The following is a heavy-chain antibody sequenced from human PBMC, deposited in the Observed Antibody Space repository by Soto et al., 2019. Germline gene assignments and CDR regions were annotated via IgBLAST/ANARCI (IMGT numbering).Heavy chain of an antibody. CDR2: ISSSSSYI. V-gene: IGHV3-21*01. J-gene: IGHJ4*02. Sequence: GGSLRLSCAASGFTFSSYSMNWVRQAPGKGLEWVSSISSSSSYIYYADSVKGRFTISRDNAKNSLYLQMNSLRAEDTAVYYCARDTDFWSGYTAFGFDYWGQGTLVTVSS. CDR3: ARDTDFWSGYTAFGFDY. CDR1: GFTFSSYS. D-gene: IGHD3-3*01.